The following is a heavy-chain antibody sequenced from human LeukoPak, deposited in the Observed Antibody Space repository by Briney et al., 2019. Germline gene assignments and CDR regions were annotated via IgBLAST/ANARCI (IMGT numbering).Heavy chain of an antibody. CDR1: GDSVSSTSAA. CDR2: TYYRSRWYN. D-gene: IGHD6-19*01. CDR3: ARSVADLDN. Sequence: SQTLSLTFAISGDSVSSTSAAWNWIRQSPSRGLEWLGRTYYRSRWYNEYAVPVKSRMTINPDTSKNQFSLHLNSVTPEDTAVYYCARSVADLDNWGQGTLVTVSS. J-gene: IGHJ4*02. V-gene: IGHV6-1*01.